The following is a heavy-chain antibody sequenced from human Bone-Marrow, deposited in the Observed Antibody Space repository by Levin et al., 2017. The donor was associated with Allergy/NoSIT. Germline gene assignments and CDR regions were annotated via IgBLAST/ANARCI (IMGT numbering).Heavy chain of an antibody. Sequence: GGSLRLSCAASGFTFSSYWMSWVRQAPGKGLEWVGNIKQDGGGNYYVDSVKGRFTISRDNAKNSLYLQMNSLRAEDTAVYYCARNGLVAASATDCYGMDVWGQGTTVTVS. D-gene: IGHD6-13*01. V-gene: IGHV3-7*01. CDR2: IKQDGGGN. CDR3: ARNGLVAASATDCYGMDV. CDR1: GFTFSSYW. J-gene: IGHJ6*02.